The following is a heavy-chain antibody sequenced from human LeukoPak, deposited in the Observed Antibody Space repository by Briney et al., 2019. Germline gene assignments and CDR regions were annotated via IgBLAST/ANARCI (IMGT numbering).Heavy chain of an antibody. CDR3: AKDTLATVTTYFDY. CDR2: ISGSGGST. Sequence: GGSLRLSCAASGFTFSSYAMSWVRKAPGKGLEWVSAISGSGGSTYYADSVKGRFTISRDNSKNTLYLQMNSLRAEDTAVYYCAKDTLATVTTYFDYWGQGTLVTVSS. D-gene: IGHD4-17*01. V-gene: IGHV3-23*01. J-gene: IGHJ4*02. CDR1: GFTFSSYA.